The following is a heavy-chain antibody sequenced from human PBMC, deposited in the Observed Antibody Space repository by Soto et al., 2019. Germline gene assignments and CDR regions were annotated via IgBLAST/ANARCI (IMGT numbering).Heavy chain of an antibody. D-gene: IGHD4-17*01. CDR1: GFTFDDYA. Sequence: GGSLRLSCAASGFTFDDYAMHWVRQAPGKGLEWVSLISWDGGSTYYADSVKGRFTISRDNSKNSLYPQMNSLRAEDTALYYCAKDFLNYGDYSDYYYYYGMDVWGQGTTVTVSS. J-gene: IGHJ6*02. V-gene: IGHV3-43D*04. CDR2: ISWDGGST. CDR3: AKDFLNYGDYSDYYYYYGMDV.